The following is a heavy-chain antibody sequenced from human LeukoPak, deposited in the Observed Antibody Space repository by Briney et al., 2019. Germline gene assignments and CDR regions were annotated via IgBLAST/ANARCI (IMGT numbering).Heavy chain of an antibody. CDR2: IYHSGST. CDR3: ARDRASYGSGSYYSFGWFDP. Sequence: PSQTLSLTCAVSGVSISSGGYSWSWIRQPPGKGLEWIGYIYHSGSTYYNPSLKSRVTISVDRSKNQFSLKLSSVTAADTAVYYCARDRASYGSGSYYSFGWFDPWGQGTLVTVSS. J-gene: IGHJ5*02. D-gene: IGHD3-10*01. V-gene: IGHV4-30-2*01. CDR1: GVSISSGGYS.